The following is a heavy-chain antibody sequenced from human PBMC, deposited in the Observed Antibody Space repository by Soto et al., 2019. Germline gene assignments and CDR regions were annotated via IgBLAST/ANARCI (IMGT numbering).Heavy chain of an antibody. CDR3: ARGSYMDS. V-gene: IGHV3-66*01. CDR1: GFSVSSTY. D-gene: IGHD3-16*01. J-gene: IGHJ4*02. CDR2: IFNDGRP. Sequence: PGGSLRLSCAVSGFSVSSTYMSWVRQAPGKGLEWVSVIFNDGRPFYADSVKGRFSLSRDDSKNTLHLQMNSLSVEDTAVYYCARGSYMDSWGQGSLVTVSS.